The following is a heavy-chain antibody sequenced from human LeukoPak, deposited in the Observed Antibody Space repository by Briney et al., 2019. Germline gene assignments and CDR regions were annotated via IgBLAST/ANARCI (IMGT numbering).Heavy chain of an antibody. D-gene: IGHD6-13*01. CDR2: IYYSGSA. CDR1: GGSISSYY. CDR3: ARHSGYSSSPFDY. V-gene: IGHV4-59*08. Sequence: PSETLPLTCTLSGGSISSYYWNWIRQPPGKGLEWIGCIYYSGSASYNPSLKSRVTISVDTSKKQFSLRLSSVTAADTAVYYCARHSGYSSSPFDYWGQGTLVTVSS. J-gene: IGHJ4*02.